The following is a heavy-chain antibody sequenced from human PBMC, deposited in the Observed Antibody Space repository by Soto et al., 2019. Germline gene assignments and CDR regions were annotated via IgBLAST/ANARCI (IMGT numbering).Heavy chain of an antibody. V-gene: IGHV4-30-2*01. CDR1: GGSLSIGGYS. CDR3: ARGPIV. J-gene: IGHJ4*02. D-gene: IGHD2-15*01. CDR2: IYHSGST. Sequence: PSETLSLTCAVSGGSLSIGGYSWSWIRQPPGKGLEWIGYIYHSGSTYYNPSLKSRVTISVDRSKNQFSLKLSSVTAADTAVYYCARGPIVWGQGTLVTVSS.